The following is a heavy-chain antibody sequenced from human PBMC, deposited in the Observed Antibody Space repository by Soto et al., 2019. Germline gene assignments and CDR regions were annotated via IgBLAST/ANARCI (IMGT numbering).Heavy chain of an antibody. D-gene: IGHD5-18*01. CDR1: GYSFTSYW. Sequence: GESLKISCKGSGYSFTSYWIGWVRQMPGKGLEWMGIIYPGDSDTRYSPSFQGQVTISADKSISTAYLQWSSLKASDTAMYYCARQGWIQLWFDPPNFDYWGQGTLVTVSS. CDR3: ARQGWIQLWFDPPNFDY. J-gene: IGHJ4*02. CDR2: IYPGDSDT. V-gene: IGHV5-51*01.